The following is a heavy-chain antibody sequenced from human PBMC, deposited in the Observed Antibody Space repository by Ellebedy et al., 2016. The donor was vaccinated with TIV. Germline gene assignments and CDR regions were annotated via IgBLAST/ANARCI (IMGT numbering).Heavy chain of an antibody. CDR1: GGTFRNYP. V-gene: IGHV1-69*13. J-gene: IGHJ4*02. CDR3: ATDPGEL. Sequence: SVKVSXXASGGTFRNYPFSWVRQAPGHGLEWVGGILPIFGPAHYAEKFQGRVTITADDLTNTIYMEWNNLRSEDTAIFYCATDPGELWGQGTLVTVSS. D-gene: IGHD1-26*01. CDR2: ILPIFGPA.